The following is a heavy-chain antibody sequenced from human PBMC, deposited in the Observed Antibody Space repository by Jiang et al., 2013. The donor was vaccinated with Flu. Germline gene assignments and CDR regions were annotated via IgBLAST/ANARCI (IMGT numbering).Heavy chain of an antibody. CDR3: ASNSGSYYPEYFQH. CDR1: GGSISSYY. V-gene: IGHV4-4*07. CDR2: IYTSGST. D-gene: IGHD1-26*01. J-gene: IGHJ1*01. Sequence: LLKPSETLSLTCTVSGGSISSYYWSWIRQPAGKGLEWIGRIYTSGSTNYNPSLKSRVTMSVDTSKNQFSLKLSSVTAADTAVYYCASNSGSYYPEYFQHWGQGTLVTVSS.